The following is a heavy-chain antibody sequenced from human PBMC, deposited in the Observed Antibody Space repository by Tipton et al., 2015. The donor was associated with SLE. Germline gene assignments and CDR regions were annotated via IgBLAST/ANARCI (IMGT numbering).Heavy chain of an antibody. CDR2: MNPNSGNT. D-gene: IGHD5-12*01. J-gene: IGHJ2*01. V-gene: IGHV1-8*01. CDR1: GYTFTSYD. Sequence: QSGPEVKKPGASVKVSCKASGYTFTSYDINWVRQATGQGLEWMGWMNPNSGNTGYAQKFQGRVTMTRNTSISTAYMELSSLRSEDTAVYYGARPCDSGWYWYFDLWGRGTLVTVSS. CDR3: ARPCDSGWYWYFDL.